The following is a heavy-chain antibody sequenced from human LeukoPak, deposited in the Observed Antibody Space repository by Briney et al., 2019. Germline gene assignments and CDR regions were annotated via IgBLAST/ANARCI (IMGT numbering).Heavy chain of an antibody. Sequence: GGSLRLSCAVSGFTFSSYWMSWVRQAPGKGLEWVANIKQDGSEKSHVDSVKGRFSVSRDNAKHSLYLQMDSLRDEDTAIYYCARDSDPHDYRASPFDYWGQGILVTVSS. CDR1: GFTFSSYW. D-gene: IGHD4-4*01. V-gene: IGHV3-7*01. CDR2: IKQDGSEK. J-gene: IGHJ4*02. CDR3: ARDSDPHDYRASPFDY.